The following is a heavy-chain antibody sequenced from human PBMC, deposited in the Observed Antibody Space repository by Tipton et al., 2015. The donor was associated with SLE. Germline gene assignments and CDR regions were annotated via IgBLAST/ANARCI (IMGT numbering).Heavy chain of an antibody. J-gene: IGHJ4*02. CDR3: AKGTDSSLDY. CDR1: GFSVSMSH. V-gene: IGHV3-53*01. Sequence: SLRLSCAASGFSVSMSHIKWVRQAPGKGLEWVSVHADSVKGRFTISRDNSKNTLYVQMNSLRVEDTAVYYCAKGTDSSLDYWGQGTLVTVSS. D-gene: IGHD6-13*01.